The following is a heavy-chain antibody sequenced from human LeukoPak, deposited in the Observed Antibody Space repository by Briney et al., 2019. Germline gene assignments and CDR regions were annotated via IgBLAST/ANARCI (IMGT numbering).Heavy chain of an antibody. CDR2: IKQDGSEK. CDR1: GGSISSSSYY. J-gene: IGHJ4*02. V-gene: IGHV3-7*01. D-gene: IGHD5-12*01. Sequence: ETLSLTCTVSGGSISSSSYYWGWVRQAPGKGLEWVANIKQDGSEKYYVDSVKGRFTISRDNAKNSLYLQMNSLRAEDTAVYYCARDGFSGHTPGFDYWGQGTLVTVSS. CDR3: ARDGFSGHTPGFDY.